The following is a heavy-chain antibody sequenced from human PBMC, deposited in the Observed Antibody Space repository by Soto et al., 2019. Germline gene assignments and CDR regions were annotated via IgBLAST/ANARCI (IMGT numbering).Heavy chain of an antibody. CDR1: GGSFSGYY. V-gene: IGHV4-34*01. D-gene: IGHD6-19*01. CDR3: ARGFEQWRGYFDY. Sequence: ETLSLTCAAYGGSFSGYYWSWIRQPPGKGLEWIGEINHSGSTNYNPSLKSRVTISVDTSKNQFSLKLSSVTAADTAVYYCARGFEQWRGYFDYWGQGTLVTVSA. CDR2: INHSGST. J-gene: IGHJ4*02.